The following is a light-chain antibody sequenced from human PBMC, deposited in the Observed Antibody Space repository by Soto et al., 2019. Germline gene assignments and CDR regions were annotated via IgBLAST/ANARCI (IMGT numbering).Light chain of an antibody. V-gene: IGLV1-44*01. CDR1: SSNIGSNT. CDR2: SNN. J-gene: IGLJ2*01. Sequence: QSVLTQPPSASGTPGQRVTISCSGSSSNIGSNTVIWYQQLPGTAPKLVIYSNNQRPSGVPDRFSGSKSGTSASLAISGLQSEDEADYYCVAWDDSLNGYVVFGGGTKVTVL. CDR3: VAWDDSLNGYVV.